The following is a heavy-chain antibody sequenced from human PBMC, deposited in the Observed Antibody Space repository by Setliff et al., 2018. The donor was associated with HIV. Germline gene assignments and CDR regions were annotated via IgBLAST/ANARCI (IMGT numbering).Heavy chain of an antibody. CDR3: AGGAGTTSIDY. D-gene: IGHD6-19*01. V-gene: IGHV4-39*07. J-gene: IGHJ4*02. CDR1: GGSISRSSYY. Sequence: PSETLSLTCTVSGGSISRSSYYWAWIRQPPGKGLEWIGEINHSGSTNYNMSLWSRVTISLDASRNQFSLELISVTAADTAVYYCAGGAGTTSIDYWAQGTLVTVSS. CDR2: INHSGST.